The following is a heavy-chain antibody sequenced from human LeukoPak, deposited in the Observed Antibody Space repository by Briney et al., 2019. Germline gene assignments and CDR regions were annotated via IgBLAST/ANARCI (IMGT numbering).Heavy chain of an antibody. V-gene: IGHV4-34*01. CDR2: INHSGST. CDR3: ARWSGVYDFWSGQPPLGAFDI. Sequence: SETLSLTCAVYGGSFSGYYWSWIRQPPGKGLEWIGEINHSGSTNYNPSLKSRVTISVDTSKNQFSLELSSVTAADTAVYYCARWSGVYDFWSGQPPLGAFDIWGQGTTVTVSS. D-gene: IGHD3-3*01. J-gene: IGHJ3*02. CDR1: GGSFSGYY.